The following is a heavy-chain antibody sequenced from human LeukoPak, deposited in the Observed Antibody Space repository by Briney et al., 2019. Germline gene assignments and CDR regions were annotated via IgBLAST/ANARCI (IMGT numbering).Heavy chain of an antibody. V-gene: IGHV4-34*01. J-gene: IGHJ6*04. CDR1: GGSFSGYY. CDR3: ARRRITMVRGVTYYYGMDV. Sequence: SETLSLTCAVYGGSFSGYYWSWIRQPPGKGLEWIGEINHSGSTNYNPSLKSRVTISVDTSKNQFSLKLSSVTAADTAVYYCARRRITMVRGVTYYYGMDVRGKGTTVTVSS. D-gene: IGHD3-10*01. CDR2: INHSGST.